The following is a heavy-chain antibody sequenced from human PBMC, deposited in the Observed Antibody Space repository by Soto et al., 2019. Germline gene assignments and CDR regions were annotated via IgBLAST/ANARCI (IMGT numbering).Heavy chain of an antibody. V-gene: IGHV3-33*01. J-gene: IGHJ4*02. CDR2: IWYDGSNK. Sequence: GGSLRLSCAASGFTFSSYGMHWVRQAPGKGLEWVAVIWYDGSNKYYADSVKGRFTISRDNSKNLLYLKMNSLRAEDTAVYYCASSPQWLAGFDYWGQGTLVTVSS. CDR1: GFTFSSYG. D-gene: IGHD6-19*01. CDR3: ASSPQWLAGFDY.